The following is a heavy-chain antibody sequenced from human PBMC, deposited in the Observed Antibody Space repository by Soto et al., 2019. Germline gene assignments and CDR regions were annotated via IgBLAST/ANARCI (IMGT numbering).Heavy chain of an antibody. CDR2: IIPVFGKT. CDR3: ARAGTYDYDSSGHPDAFDI. CDR1: GGTFSSYA. Sequence: QVQLVQSGAEVKKPGSSVKLSCKASGGTFSSYAINWMRQAPGQGLEWMGGIIPVFGKTNYAQRFQGRVTITADESTTTAYMEVSGLRSEDTAVYYCARAGTYDYDSSGHPDAFDIWGQGTMVTVSS. V-gene: IGHV1-69*01. D-gene: IGHD3-22*01. J-gene: IGHJ3*02.